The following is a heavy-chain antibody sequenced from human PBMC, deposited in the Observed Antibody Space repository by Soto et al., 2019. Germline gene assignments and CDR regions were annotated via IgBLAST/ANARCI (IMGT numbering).Heavy chain of an antibody. V-gene: IGHV4-30-4*01. J-gene: IGHJ4*02. Sequence: LSLTCTVSGGSISSGDYYWSWIRQPPGKGLEWIGYIYYSGSTYYNPSLKSRVTISVDTSKNQFSLKLSSVTAADTAVYYCARTKPSDYGDLDPYHFDYWGQGTLVTVSS. D-gene: IGHD4-17*01. CDR3: ARTKPSDYGDLDPYHFDY. CDR1: GGSISSGDYY. CDR2: IYYSGST.